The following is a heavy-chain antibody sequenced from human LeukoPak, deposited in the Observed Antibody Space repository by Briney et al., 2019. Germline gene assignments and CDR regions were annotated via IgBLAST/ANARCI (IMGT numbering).Heavy chain of an antibody. CDR2: IRQDGGAK. Sequence: GGSLRLSCAVSGFTFSTNWMSWVRQAPGKGLEWVANIRQDGGAKYYVDSVKGRFTISRDNAKNSLYLQMNSLRAEDTAVYYCARDAYSGYYFDYWGQGTLVTVSS. CDR3: ARDAYSGYYFDY. V-gene: IGHV3-7*03. J-gene: IGHJ4*02. D-gene: IGHD5-12*01. CDR1: GFTFSTNW.